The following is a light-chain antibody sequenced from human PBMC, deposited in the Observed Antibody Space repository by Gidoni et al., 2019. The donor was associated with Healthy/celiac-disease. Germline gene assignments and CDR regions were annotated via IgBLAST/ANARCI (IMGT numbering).Light chain of an antibody. CDR3: QQRSNWPA. CDR1: QSVSSY. Sequence: EIVLTQSPATLSLSPGERATLSCSASQSVSSYLAWYQQQPGQAPRLLIYDASNRATGIPARLSGSGSGTDFTLTSSSLEAEDFAVYYCQQRSNWPAFGGXTKVEIK. CDR2: DAS. J-gene: IGKJ4*01. V-gene: IGKV3-11*01.